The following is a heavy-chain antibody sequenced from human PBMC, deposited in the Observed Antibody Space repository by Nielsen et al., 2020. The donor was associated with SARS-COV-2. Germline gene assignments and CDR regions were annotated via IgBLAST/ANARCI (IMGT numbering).Heavy chain of an antibody. Sequence: GESLKISCQGSGYNFATYWIAWVRQMPGKGLEWRGVVYPGDSDTRYSPSFQGQVIISFDKSITTAYLQWNSLQASDSAMYYCARLQSSTGGGMDVWGQGTAVTVSS. D-gene: IGHD6-13*01. J-gene: IGHJ6*02. CDR3: ARLQSSTGGGMDV. CDR2: VYPGDSDT. CDR1: GYNFATYW. V-gene: IGHV5-51*01.